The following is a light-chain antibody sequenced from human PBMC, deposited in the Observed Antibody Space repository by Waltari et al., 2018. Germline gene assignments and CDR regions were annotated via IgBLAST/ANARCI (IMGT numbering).Light chain of an antibody. CDR3: QQYGSSPPWT. CDR2: GAS. Sequence: IVLTQSPGTLSLSPGESATLSCRASQSVSSSYLAWYQKKPGQAPRLLIYGASSRATGIPDRFSGSGSGTDFTLTISRLEPEDFAVYYCQQYGSSPPWTFGQGTKVEIK. J-gene: IGKJ1*01. V-gene: IGKV3-20*01. CDR1: QSVSSSY.